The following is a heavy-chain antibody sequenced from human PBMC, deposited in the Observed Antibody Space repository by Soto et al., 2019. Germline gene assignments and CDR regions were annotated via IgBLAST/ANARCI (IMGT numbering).Heavy chain of an antibody. V-gene: IGHV4-61*05. J-gene: IGHJ1*01. D-gene: IGHD3-10*01. CDR2: IYYSGST. Sequence: SETLSLTCSVSGYSISSSNFFWAWIRQRPGKGLEWIGSIYYSGSTNYNPSLKSRVTISVDTSKNQFSLKLSSVTAADTAVYFWVRGVLSWGQGTLVTVSS. CDR3: VRGVLS. CDR1: GYSISSSNFF.